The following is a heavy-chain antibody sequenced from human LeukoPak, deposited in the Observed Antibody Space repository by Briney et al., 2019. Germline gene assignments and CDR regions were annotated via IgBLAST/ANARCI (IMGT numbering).Heavy chain of an antibody. Sequence: GRSLRLSCAASGFTFSSYGMHWVRQAPGKGLEWVAVISYDGSNKYYADSVKGRFTISRDNSKNTLYLQMNGLRAEDTAVYYCAKSVGVAAAGILYFQHWGQGTLVTVSS. CDR1: GFTFSSYG. J-gene: IGHJ1*01. D-gene: IGHD6-13*01. CDR3: AKSVGVAAAGILYFQH. CDR2: ISYDGSNK. V-gene: IGHV3-30*18.